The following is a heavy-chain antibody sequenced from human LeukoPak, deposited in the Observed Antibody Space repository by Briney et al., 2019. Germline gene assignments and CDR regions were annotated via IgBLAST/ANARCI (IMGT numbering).Heavy chain of an antibody. Sequence: PGGSLRLSCVASEFTFTNYGMNWVRQAPGKGLEWVSSISDTGGNTYYADPVKGRFTVSRDNSKNTLYLQMSSLRAEDTAVYYCAKRVPYSSSLVYLDLWGRGTLVTASS. V-gene: IGHV3-23*01. J-gene: IGHJ4*02. CDR2: ISDTGGNT. D-gene: IGHD6-6*01. CDR3: AKRVPYSSSLVYLDL. CDR1: EFTFTNYG.